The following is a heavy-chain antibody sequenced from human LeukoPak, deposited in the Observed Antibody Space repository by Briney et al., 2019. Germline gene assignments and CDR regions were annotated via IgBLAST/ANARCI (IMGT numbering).Heavy chain of an antibody. V-gene: IGHV3-23*01. Sequence: PGGSLRLSCAASGFTFSSYAMSWVRQAPGKGLEWVSAISGSGGSTYYADSVKGRFTISRDNSKNTLYLQMNSLRAEDTAVYYCARGPNILTGYPPDYWGQGTLVTVSS. J-gene: IGHJ4*02. CDR2: ISGSGGST. CDR1: GFTFSSYA. D-gene: IGHD3-9*01. CDR3: ARGPNILTGYPPDY.